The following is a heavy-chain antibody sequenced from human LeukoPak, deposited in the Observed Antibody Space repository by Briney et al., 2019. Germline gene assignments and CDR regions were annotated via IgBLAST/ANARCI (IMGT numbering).Heavy chain of an antibody. CDR3: ARERLLPNYYYYYMDV. D-gene: IGHD2-2*01. CDR1: GGSISSYY. V-gene: IGHV4-59*01. J-gene: IGHJ6*03. CDR2: IYYSGST. Sequence: SETLSLTCTVSGGSISSYYWSWIRQPPGKGLEWIGYIYYSGSTNYNPSLKSRVTISVDTSRNQFSLKLSSVTAADTAVYYCARERLLPNYYYYYMDVWGKGTTVTISS.